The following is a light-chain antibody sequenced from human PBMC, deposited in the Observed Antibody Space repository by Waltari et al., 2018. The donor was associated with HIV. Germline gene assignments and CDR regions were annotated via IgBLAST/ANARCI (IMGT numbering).Light chain of an antibody. CDR2: KDS. V-gene: IGLV3-25*03. CDR1: ALPQQY. Sequence: SYELPQPPSVSVSPGQTARITRYGDALPQQYASWYQQKPGQSPVLVIYKDSERPSGIPERFSGSSSGTTVTLTISGVQAEDEADYYCQSADSSGTYVVFGGGSRLTVL. J-gene: IGLJ2*01. CDR3: QSADSSGTYVV.